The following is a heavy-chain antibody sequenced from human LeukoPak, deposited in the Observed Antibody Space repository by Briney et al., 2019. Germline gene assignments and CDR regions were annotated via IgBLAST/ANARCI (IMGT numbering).Heavy chain of an antibody. Sequence: PGGSLRLSCAASGFTFSSYAMHWVRQAPGKGLEWVAVISYDGSNKYYADSVKGQFTISRDNSKNTLYLQMNSLRAEDTAVYYCARALYSSWFYYWGQGTLVTVSS. CDR1: GFTFSSYA. CDR2: ISYDGSNK. CDR3: ARALYSSWFYY. D-gene: IGHD6-13*01. V-gene: IGHV3-30*04. J-gene: IGHJ4*02.